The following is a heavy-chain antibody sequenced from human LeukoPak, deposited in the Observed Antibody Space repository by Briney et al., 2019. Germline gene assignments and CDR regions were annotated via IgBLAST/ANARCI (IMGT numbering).Heavy chain of an antibody. D-gene: IGHD3-16*01. V-gene: IGHV3-7*05. CDR1: GFTFSSYS. Sequence: PGGSLRLSCAASGFTFSSYSMNWVRQAPGIGLEWVANIKQDGSEKYYVDSVRGRFTISRDNAKSSLYLQINSLRAEDTAVYYCARDLGGGLWPNAFDIWGQGTMVTVSS. CDR3: ARDLGGGLWPNAFDI. CDR2: IKQDGSEK. J-gene: IGHJ3*02.